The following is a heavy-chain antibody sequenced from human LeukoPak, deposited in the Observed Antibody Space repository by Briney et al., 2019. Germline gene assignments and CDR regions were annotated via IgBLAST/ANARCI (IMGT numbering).Heavy chain of an antibody. D-gene: IGHD6-6*01. CDR2: FHYSGST. CDR3: ARHEYQVFPPANWFDP. V-gene: IGHV4-39*02. J-gene: IGHJ5*02. CDR1: GDSVSSSNFF. Sequence: PSETLSLTCTVSGDSVSSSNFFWGWIRQPPGKGLEWIGSFHYSGSTFYNPSLKSRLTISLDTSKNHFSLKLTSVTAADSAVYYCARHEYQVFPPANWFDPWGQGTLVTVSS.